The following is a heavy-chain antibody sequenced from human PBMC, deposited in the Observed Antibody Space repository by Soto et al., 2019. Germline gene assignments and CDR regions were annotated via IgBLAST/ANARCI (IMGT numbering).Heavy chain of an antibody. CDR3: ARYSLSWYIPRDYMDV. D-gene: IGHD6-13*01. V-gene: IGHV6-1*01. CDR1: GDSVSSNSAA. CDR2: TYYRSKWYN. Sequence: PSQTLSLTCAISGDSVSSNSAAWNWIRQSPSRGLEWLGRTYYRSKWYNDYAVSVKSRITINPDTSKNQFSLQLNSVTPEDTAVYYCARYSLSWYIPRDYMDVWGKGTTVTVSS. J-gene: IGHJ6*03.